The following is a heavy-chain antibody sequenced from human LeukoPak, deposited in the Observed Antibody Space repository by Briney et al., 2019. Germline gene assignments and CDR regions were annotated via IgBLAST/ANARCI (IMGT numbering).Heavy chain of an antibody. Sequence: GASVKVSCKTSGYSFTDYYMHWVRQAPGQGLGWMGWINPYSGGTSSAQKFQGRVTMTRDTSISTVYMQVSWLTSDDTAIYYCARADRLHGGPYLIGPWGQGTLVTVSS. V-gene: IGHV1-2*02. CDR3: ARADRLHGGPYLIGP. CDR2: INPYSGGT. CDR1: GYSFTDYY. D-gene: IGHD3-16*01. J-gene: IGHJ5*02.